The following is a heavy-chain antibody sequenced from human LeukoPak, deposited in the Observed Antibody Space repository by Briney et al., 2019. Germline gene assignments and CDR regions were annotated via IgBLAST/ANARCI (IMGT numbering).Heavy chain of an antibody. CDR3: AKDRDVIVVVPAAPEGLDY. CDR1: GFTFSSYG. V-gene: IGHV3-30*02. Sequence: PGGSPRLSCAASGFTFSSYGMHWVRQAPGKGLEWVAFIRYDGSNKYYADSVKGRFTISRDNSKNTLYLQMNSLRAEDTAVYYCAKDRDVIVVVPAAPEGLDYWGQGTLVTVSS. CDR2: IRYDGSNK. J-gene: IGHJ4*02. D-gene: IGHD2-2*01.